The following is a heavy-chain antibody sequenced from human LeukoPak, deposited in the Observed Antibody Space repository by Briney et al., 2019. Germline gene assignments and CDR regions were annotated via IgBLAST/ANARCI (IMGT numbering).Heavy chain of an antibody. V-gene: IGHV3-21*01. J-gene: IGHJ4*02. CDR3: ARAGYYFDY. CDR1: GFTFSRYS. D-gene: IGHD3-22*01. CDR2: NSSSRSYI. Sequence: GXXLRLSCAASGFTFSRYSKKWVRQATGKGREWVSSNSSSRSYIYYGDSEKGRFTISRDNAKISLYLQMNSLRAEDTAVYYCARAGYYFDYWGQGTLVTVSS.